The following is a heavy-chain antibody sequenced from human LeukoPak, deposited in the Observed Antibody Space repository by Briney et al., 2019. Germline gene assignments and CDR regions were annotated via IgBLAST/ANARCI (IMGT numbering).Heavy chain of an antibody. CDR2: ISGSSTHI. J-gene: IGHJ4*02. V-gene: IGHV3-21*01. CDR3: AKFETRGNTDFDY. Sequence: GGSLRLSCAASGFSFSSYSMNWVRQAPGKGLEWVSSISGSSTHILYADSVKGRFTISRDDARNSLYLQVNSLRAEDTAVYYCAKFETRGNTDFDYWGQGTLVTVSS. CDR1: GFSFSSYS. D-gene: IGHD2/OR15-2a*01.